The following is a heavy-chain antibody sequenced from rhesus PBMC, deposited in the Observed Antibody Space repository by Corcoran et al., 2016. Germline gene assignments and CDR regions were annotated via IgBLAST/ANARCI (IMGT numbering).Heavy chain of an antibody. Sequence: QVQLQQWGEGLVKPSETLSLTCAVYGGSISGYYYWSWIRQPPGKVLEWIGYIYGNSASTHYNPSLKHRVTISNDTSKNQFSLKLSYVTSADTAVYYCARDGVTQFDYWGQGVLVTVSS. V-gene: IGHV4-73*01. CDR1: GGSISGYYY. CDR2: IYGNSAST. J-gene: IGHJ4*01. CDR3: ARDGVTQFDY. D-gene: IGHD3-34*01.